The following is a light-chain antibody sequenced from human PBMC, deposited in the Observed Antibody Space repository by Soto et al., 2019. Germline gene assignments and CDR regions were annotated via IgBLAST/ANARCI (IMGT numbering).Light chain of an antibody. J-gene: IGLJ1*01. CDR2: SNN. V-gene: IGLV1-44*01. CDR3: AAWDDSLNA. CDR1: SSNIGSNT. Sequence: QSVLTQPPSASGTPGQRVTISCSGSSSNIGSNTVNWYQQLPGTAPKLLIYSNNQRPSGVPDRFSGSKSGTSASLAISGLQSEDEADYYCAAWDDSLNAFGTGTKVTVL.